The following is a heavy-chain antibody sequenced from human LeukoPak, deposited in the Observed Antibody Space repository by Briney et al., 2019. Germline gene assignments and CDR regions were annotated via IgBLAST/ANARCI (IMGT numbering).Heavy chain of an antibody. CDR2: INAYNGNT. D-gene: IGHD2-2*01. Sequence: ASVKVSCKASGYTFPSNGISWVQQAPGQGLEWMGWINAYNGNTNYAQKLQGRVTMTTDTSTSTAYMELRSLRSDDTAVYYCARLYCSSATCHLLFDYWGQGTLVTVSS. J-gene: IGHJ4*02. V-gene: IGHV1-18*01. CDR1: GYTFPSNG. CDR3: ARLYCSSATCHLLFDY.